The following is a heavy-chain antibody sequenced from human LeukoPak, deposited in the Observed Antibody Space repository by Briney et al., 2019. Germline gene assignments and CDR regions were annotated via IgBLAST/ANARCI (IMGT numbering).Heavy chain of an antibody. D-gene: IGHD3-22*01. CDR3: ARGRGPERYYYDSSDY. V-gene: IGHV4-34*01. Sequence: SETLSLTCAVYGGSFSGYYWSWIRQPPGKGLEWIGEINHSGSTNYNPSLKSRVTISVDTSKNQFSLKLSSVTAADTAVYYCARGRGPERYYYDSSDYWGQGTLVTVSS. CDR1: GGSFSGYY. J-gene: IGHJ4*02. CDR2: INHSGST.